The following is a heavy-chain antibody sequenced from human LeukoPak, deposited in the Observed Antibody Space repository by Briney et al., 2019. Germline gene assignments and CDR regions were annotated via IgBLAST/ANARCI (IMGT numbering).Heavy chain of an antibody. CDR2: ISSSSSYI. J-gene: IGHJ6*03. V-gene: IGHV3-21*01. CDR3: ASFPFWSGSHYMDV. Sequence: PGGSLRLSCAASGFTFSSYSMKWVRQAPGKGLEWVSSISSSSSYIDYVDSVKGRFTISRGNAKNSLYLQMNSLRAEDTAVYYCASFPFWSGSHYMDVWGKGTTVTVSS. D-gene: IGHD3-3*01. CDR1: GFTFSSYS.